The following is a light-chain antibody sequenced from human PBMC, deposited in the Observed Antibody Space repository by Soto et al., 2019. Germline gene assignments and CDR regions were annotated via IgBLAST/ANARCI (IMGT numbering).Light chain of an antibody. V-gene: IGKV1-39*01. CDR2: AAT. Sequence: DIPMTQSPSSLSASVGDRVTITCRASQNIRGYLNWYQQKPGKAPNLLIFAATLLQSGVPSRFSGSESGTDFTLTISSLQPEDSAIYYCQQSYSTFYTFGQGTRLEIK. CDR1: QNIRGY. J-gene: IGKJ2*01. CDR3: QQSYSTFYT.